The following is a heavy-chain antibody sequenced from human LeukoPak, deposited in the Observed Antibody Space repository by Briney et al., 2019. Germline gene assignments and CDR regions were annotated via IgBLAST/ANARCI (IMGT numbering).Heavy chain of an antibody. CDR2: ITGGGST. CDR1: GFTFTTYA. J-gene: IGHJ4*02. Sequence: PGGPLRLSRAASGFTFTTYAMSWVRQAPGKGLEWVSAITGGGSTFYANSVKGRFTISRDNSKNTLDLQMNSLRAEDTAIYYCARHEPYNSGSHYDYWGQGTLVTVSS. D-gene: IGHD3-10*01. V-gene: IGHV3-23*01. CDR3: ARHEPYNSGSHYDY.